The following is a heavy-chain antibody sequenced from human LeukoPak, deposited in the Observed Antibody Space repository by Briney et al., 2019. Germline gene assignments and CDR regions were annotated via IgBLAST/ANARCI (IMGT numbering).Heavy chain of an antibody. CDR2: IYHSGST. V-gene: IGHV4-38-2*02. J-gene: IGHJ4*02. CDR3: AKEGEYSSSGAFDY. Sequence: SETLSLTCSVSGYSISSGYYWGWIRQPPGKGLEWIGSIYHSGSTNYNPSLKSRVTISVDKSKNQFSLKLSSVTAADTAVYYCAKEGEYSSSGAFDYWGQGTLVTVSS. D-gene: IGHD6-6*01. CDR1: GYSISSGYY.